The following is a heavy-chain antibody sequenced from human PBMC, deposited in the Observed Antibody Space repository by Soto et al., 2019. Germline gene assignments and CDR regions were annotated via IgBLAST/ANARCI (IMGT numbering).Heavy chain of an antibody. CDR2: ISYDGSNK. CDR1: GFTFSSYG. V-gene: IGHV3-30*18. Sequence: GGSLRLSCAASGFTFSSYGVHWVRQAPGKGLEWVAVISYDGSNKYYADSVKGRFTISRDNSKNTLYLQMNSLRAEDTAVYYCAKDPQDTSAFDYWGQGTLVTVSS. CDR3: AKDPQDTSAFDY. J-gene: IGHJ4*02. D-gene: IGHD2-15*01.